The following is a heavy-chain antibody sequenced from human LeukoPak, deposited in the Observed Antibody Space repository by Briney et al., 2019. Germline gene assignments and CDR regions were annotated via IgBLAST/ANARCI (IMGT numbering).Heavy chain of an antibody. CDR1: GFTFSSYE. CDR2: ISRRGSTR. Sequence: GGSLRLSCVASGFTFSSYEMNWVRQAPGKGLELISYISRRGSTRYHADSVKGRFTLSRDNAKKSLYLEMKSLRAEDTAVYYCARERETTVTYDAFDIWGLGTMVTVSS. V-gene: IGHV3-48*03. D-gene: IGHD4-17*01. CDR3: ARERETTVTYDAFDI. J-gene: IGHJ3*02.